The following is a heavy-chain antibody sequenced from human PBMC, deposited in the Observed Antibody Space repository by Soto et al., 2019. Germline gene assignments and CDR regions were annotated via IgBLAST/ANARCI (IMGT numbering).Heavy chain of an antibody. CDR3: ARGGYNYPTGFDY. Sequence: GGSLRLSCVASVFTFSTYTMNWLRQAPGKGLEWISYISSGSTTIYYADSVKGRFTISRDNTKNSLYLQMNSLRDEDTAVYYCARGGYNYPTGFDYWGQGILVTVSS. CDR2: ISSGSTTI. D-gene: IGHD5-18*01. J-gene: IGHJ4*02. V-gene: IGHV3-48*02. CDR1: VFTFSTYT.